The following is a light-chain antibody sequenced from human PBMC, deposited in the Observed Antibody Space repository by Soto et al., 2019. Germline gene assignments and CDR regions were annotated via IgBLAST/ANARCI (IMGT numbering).Light chain of an antibody. CDR2: AAS. J-gene: IGKJ4*01. CDR3: HQLRMYPST. CDR1: QDIAIY. Sequence: IPLPQSPSSLSASVGDRVTITCRASQDIAIYLAWYQQKPGEAPKLLIYAASTLYGGVPSRFSGSGSGTDFALTLTSLQAEDFATYDGHQLRMYPSTFGGGTKVEIK. V-gene: IGKV1-9*01.